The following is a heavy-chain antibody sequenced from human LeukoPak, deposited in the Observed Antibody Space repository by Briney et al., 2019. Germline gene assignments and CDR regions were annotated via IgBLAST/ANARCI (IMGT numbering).Heavy chain of an antibody. CDR2: INSDGSDT. CDR3: ARGGGDHAFDI. V-gene: IGHV3-74*01. D-gene: IGHD3-16*01. Sequence: GGSLRLSCAASGFTFSPYLMHWVRQAPGKGLVWVSRINSDGSDTIYGDSVKGRFTISRDNAKNTLYLQMNSLRVEDTAVYYCARGGGDHAFDIWGQGTMVTVSS. J-gene: IGHJ3*02. CDR1: GFTFSPYL.